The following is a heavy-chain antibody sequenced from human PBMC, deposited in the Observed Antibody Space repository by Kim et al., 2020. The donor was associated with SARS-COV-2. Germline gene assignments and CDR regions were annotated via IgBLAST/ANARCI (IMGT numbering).Heavy chain of an antibody. D-gene: IGHD1-26*01. Sequence: TNNAQKVQGRVTMTRETSISTAYMELSRLGSDDTAVYYCARDRRLGALDYWGQGTLVTVSS. CDR2: T. J-gene: IGHJ4*02. CDR3: ARDRRLGALDY. V-gene: IGHV1-2*02.